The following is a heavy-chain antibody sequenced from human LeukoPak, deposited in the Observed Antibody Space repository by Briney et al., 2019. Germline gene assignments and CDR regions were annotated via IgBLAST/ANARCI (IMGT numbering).Heavy chain of an antibody. Sequence: LGESLKISCKGSGYFFTTYWIGWVRQMPGKGLELMGIIYPGDSDTRYSPSFQGEVTISADKSISTAYLQWSSLKASDTAMYYCARLTRYSYRYFDYWGQGTLVTVSS. CDR1: GYFFTTYW. D-gene: IGHD5-18*01. J-gene: IGHJ4*02. V-gene: IGHV5-51*01. CDR3: ARLTRYSYRYFDY. CDR2: IYPGDSDT.